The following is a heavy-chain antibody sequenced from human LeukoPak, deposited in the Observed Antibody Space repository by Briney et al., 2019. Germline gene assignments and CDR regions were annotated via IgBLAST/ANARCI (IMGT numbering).Heavy chain of an antibody. D-gene: IGHD6-13*01. V-gene: IGHV4-34*01. CDR2: INHSGST. Sequence: PSETLSLTCAVYGVSFSGYYWSWIRQPPGKGLEWIGEINHSGSTNYNPSLKSRVTISVDTSKNQFSLKLSSVTAADTAVYYCARSSGWYDVNWFDPWGQGTLVTVSS. J-gene: IGHJ5*02. CDR3: ARSSGWYDVNWFDP. CDR1: GVSFSGYY.